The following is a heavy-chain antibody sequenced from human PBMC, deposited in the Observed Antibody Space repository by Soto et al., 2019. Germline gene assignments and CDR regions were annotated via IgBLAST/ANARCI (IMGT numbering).Heavy chain of an antibody. J-gene: IGHJ5*02. CDR3: AFDGEGGCCSSWLAP. D-gene: IGHD2-15*01. CDR2: ISRGGDVI. V-gene: IGHV3-48*03. CDR1: GFTFSSYE. Sequence: EVQLVESGGDFVQPGGSLRLSCAGSGFTFSSYEMNWVRQAPGKGLEWVSYISRGGDVIYYADSVKGRFTVARDNAKNSLDLQMNSLRAADTDVYYCAFDGEGGCCSSWLAPWGEGTLVPVSS.